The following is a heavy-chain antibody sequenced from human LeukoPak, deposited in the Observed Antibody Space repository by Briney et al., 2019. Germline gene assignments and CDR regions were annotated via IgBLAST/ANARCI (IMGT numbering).Heavy chain of an antibody. J-gene: IGHJ4*02. CDR3: AREFLDY. V-gene: IGHV3-30*03. CDR1: GFTFSSYG. CDR2: ISYDGSNK. Sequence: GGSLRLSCAASGFTFSSYGMHWVRQAPGKGLEWVAVISYDGSNKYYADSVKGRFTISRDSSKNTLYLQMNSLRAEDTAVYYCAREFLDYWGQGTLVTVSS.